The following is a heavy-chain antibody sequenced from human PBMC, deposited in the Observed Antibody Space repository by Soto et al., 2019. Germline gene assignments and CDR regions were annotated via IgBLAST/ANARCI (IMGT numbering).Heavy chain of an antibody. Sequence: EVQLVESGGGLVQPGGSLKLSCAASGFTFSGSAMHWVRQASGKGLEWVGRIRSKANSYATAYAASVKGRFTISRDDSKNTAYLQMNSLKTEDTAVYYCTSSPPGYGDPYYYYYGMDVWGQGTTVTVSS. V-gene: IGHV3-73*01. CDR2: IRSKANSYAT. CDR3: TSSPPGYGDPYYYYYGMDV. J-gene: IGHJ6*02. CDR1: GFTFSGSA. D-gene: IGHD4-17*01.